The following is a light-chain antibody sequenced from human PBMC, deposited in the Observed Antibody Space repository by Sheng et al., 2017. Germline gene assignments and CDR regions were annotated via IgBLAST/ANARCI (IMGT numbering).Light chain of an antibody. Sequence: QSALTQPASVSGSPGQSITISCTGTSSDVGSYNFVSWYQKYPGKAPKVMIYEITKRPSGISDRFSGSRSGNTASLTIFGLQAEDEADYYCCSYTDSGTLVFGGGTKLTV. CDR3: CSYTDSGTLV. J-gene: IGLJ2*01. CDR1: SSDVGSYNF. CDR2: EIT. V-gene: IGLV2-23*02.